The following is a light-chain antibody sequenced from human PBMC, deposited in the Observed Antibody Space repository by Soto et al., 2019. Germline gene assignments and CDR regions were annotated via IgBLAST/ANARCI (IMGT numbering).Light chain of an antibody. CDR2: AAS. Sequence: DIQMTQSPPSVSASVGDIVTVTCRASQGISGNLAWYQQTAGKAPKLLIYAASTVQTGVPSRFSGSGSGTEFTLTISSLQPEDFATYYGQQGDNFPLPFGQGTRVDIK. CDR3: QQGDNFPLP. J-gene: IGKJ2*01. V-gene: IGKV1-12*01. CDR1: QGISGN.